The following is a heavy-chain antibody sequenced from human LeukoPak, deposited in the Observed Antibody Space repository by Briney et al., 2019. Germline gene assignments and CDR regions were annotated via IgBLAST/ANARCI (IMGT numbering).Heavy chain of an antibody. Sequence: GGSLRLSCVASGFPFSSYWMTWVRQAPRKGLEWVANIKQDGSKKSYVDSVKGRFTVSRDNAKNSLYLQMNSLRAEDTAIYYCTRVGYIDEGIDYWGQGTLVTVSS. CDR3: TRVGYIDEGIDY. CDR1: GFPFSSYW. V-gene: IGHV3-7*04. J-gene: IGHJ4*02. D-gene: IGHD5-24*01. CDR2: IKQDGSKK.